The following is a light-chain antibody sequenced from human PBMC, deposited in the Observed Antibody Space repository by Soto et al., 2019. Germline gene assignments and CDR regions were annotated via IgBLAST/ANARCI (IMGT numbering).Light chain of an antibody. V-gene: IGLV2-11*01. CDR1: SGDVGAYDR. J-gene: IGLJ3*02. CDR3: CLHAGGSSWV. CDR2: DVT. Sequence: QSVLTQPRSVSGSPGQSVTISCTGTSGDVGAYDRVSWYQHHPTKAPKLIIYDVTNRPSGVPYRFSGSKSGSTASLTISGLQAEDEADYYCCLHAGGSSWVFGGGTKLTVL.